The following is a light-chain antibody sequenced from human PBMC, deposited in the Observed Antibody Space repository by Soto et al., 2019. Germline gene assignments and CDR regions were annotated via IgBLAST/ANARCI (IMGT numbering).Light chain of an antibody. CDR3: HQYNSHWT. J-gene: IGKJ1*01. Sequence: DTQMTQSRSTLSASVGYRVTITCRASQSIGSWLAWYQHTPGKAPKFLIYKTSILENGVPSRFNGSGSGTLFPLSIRSMPPDFVATYYCHQYNSHWTFGQGTKVDNK. V-gene: IGKV1-5*03. CDR2: KTS. CDR1: QSIGSW.